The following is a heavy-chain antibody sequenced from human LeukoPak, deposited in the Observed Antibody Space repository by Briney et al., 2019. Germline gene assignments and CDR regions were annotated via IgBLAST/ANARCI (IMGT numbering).Heavy chain of an antibody. CDR1: GFTFSSYG. CDR3: AKDEDSSGWYGFDY. V-gene: IGHV3-30*02. D-gene: IGHD6-19*01. CDR2: IRYDGSNK. Sequence: PGGSLRLSCAASGFTFSSYGMHWVRQAPGKGLEWVAFIRYDGSNKYYADSLKGRFTISRDNSKNTLYLQMNSLRAEDTAVYYCAKDEDSSGWYGFDYWGQGTLVTVS. J-gene: IGHJ4*02.